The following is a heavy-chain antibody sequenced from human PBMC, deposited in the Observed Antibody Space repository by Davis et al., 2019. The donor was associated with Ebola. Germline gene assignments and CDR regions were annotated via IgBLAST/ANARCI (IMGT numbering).Heavy chain of an antibody. CDR1: GYTFTTYA. Sequence: ASVKVSCKASGYTFTTYAMHWVRQAPGQRLEWMGWINAGNGNTKYSQKFQGRVTITRDTSASTAYMELSSLRSEDTAVYYCARRGFLRVNSYYYYYYGMDVWGQGTTVTVSS. CDR3: ARRGFLRVNSYYYYYYGMDV. CDR2: INAGNGNT. J-gene: IGHJ6*02. D-gene: IGHD3-10*01. V-gene: IGHV1-3*01.